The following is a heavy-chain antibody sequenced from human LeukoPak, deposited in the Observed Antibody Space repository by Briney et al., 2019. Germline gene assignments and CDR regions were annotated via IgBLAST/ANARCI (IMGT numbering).Heavy chain of an antibody. D-gene: IGHD5-18*01. CDR3: AKGAGGFSYYNWFDP. CDR2: IYYSGTT. J-gene: IGHJ5*02. Sequence: PSETLSLTCTVSGYSISSSPYYWGWIRQPPGKGLEWIGSIYYSGTTHYNPSLESRVTISVDTSKNQFSLKLASVTAVDTAIYYCAKGAGGFSYYNWFDPWGQGTLVTVSS. V-gene: IGHV4-39*07. CDR1: GYSISSSPYY.